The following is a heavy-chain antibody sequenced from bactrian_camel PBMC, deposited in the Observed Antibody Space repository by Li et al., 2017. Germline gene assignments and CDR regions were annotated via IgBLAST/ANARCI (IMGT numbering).Heavy chain of an antibody. D-gene: IGHD2*01. CDR3: AAEPCVYCSGGDCYNGYNY. Sequence: DVQLVESGGDSVQPGGSLTLSCGASKFIAGDYCIGWFRRRLGKEVEGVAVITRIHGGTEYADSVKGRFTISKSGRYLLYLQMNSLRPEDTAMYYCAAEPCVYCSGGDCYNGYNYWGRGTQVTVS. V-gene: IGHV3S40*01. CDR2: ITRIHGGT. J-gene: IGHJ4*01. CDR1: KFIAGDYC.